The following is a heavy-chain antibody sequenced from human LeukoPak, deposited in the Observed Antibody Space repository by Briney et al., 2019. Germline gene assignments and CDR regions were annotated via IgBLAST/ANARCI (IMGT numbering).Heavy chain of an antibody. CDR1: GYTFTSYG. D-gene: IGHD3-10*01. CDR3: ARGRGGSGSYYPFDY. V-gene: IGHV1-18*01. Sequence: GASVKVSCKASGYTFTSYGISWVRQAPGQGLQWMGWISAYNGNTNYAQKLQGRVTMTTDTSTSTAYMELRSLRSDDTAVYYCARGRGGSGSYYPFDYWGQGTLVTVSS. CDR2: ISAYNGNT. J-gene: IGHJ4*02.